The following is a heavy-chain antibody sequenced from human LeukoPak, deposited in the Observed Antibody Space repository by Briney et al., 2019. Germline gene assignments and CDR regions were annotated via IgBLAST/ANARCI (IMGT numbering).Heavy chain of an antibody. CDR3: AKMGASCSGGGCYSSDY. CDR2: ISGSGGST. Sequence: PGGSLRLSCAASGFTFSSYAMSWVRQAPGKGLEWVSTISGSGGSTYYADSVKGRFTTSRDNSKNTLYLQINSLRAEDTAVYYCAKMGASCSGGGCYSSDYSGQGTLVTVSS. CDR1: GFTFSSYA. D-gene: IGHD2-15*01. V-gene: IGHV3-23*01. J-gene: IGHJ4*02.